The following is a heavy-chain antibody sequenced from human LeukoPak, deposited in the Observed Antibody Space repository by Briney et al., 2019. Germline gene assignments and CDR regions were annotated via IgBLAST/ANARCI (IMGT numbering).Heavy chain of an antibody. D-gene: IGHD2/OR15-2a*01. V-gene: IGHV1-2*02. CDR3: VREGEGPLSKDFDY. CDR1: RFTFTDHY. CDR2: IGPHSTFT. J-gene: IGHJ4*02. Sequence: ASVKVSCKSSRFTFTDHYIHWVRQAPGQGLEWMGYIGPHSTFTSSPQEFQGRVTMTRDTSMTTAYMELTRLTSDDTAVYYCVREGEGPLSKDFDYWGQGTLVTVSS.